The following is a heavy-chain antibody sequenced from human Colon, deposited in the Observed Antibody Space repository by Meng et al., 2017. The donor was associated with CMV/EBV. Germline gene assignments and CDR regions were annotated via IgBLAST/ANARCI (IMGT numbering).Heavy chain of an antibody. J-gene: IGHJ5*01. CDR2: IYDTGRT. CDR1: GFSVRTNY. Sequence: ETLSLTCAASGFSVRTNYISWVRQRPGQGLEWLSVIYDTGRTYYADSVKGRFTVSRDESKNTVFLQMNNLRAEDTAVYYCARNRLECGGDCYFADSWGQGTLVTVSS. V-gene: IGHV3-66*01. CDR3: ARNRLECGGDCYFADS. D-gene: IGHD2-21*02.